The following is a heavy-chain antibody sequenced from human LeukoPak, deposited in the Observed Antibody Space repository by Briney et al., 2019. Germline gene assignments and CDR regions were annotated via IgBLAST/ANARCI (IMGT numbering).Heavy chain of an antibody. D-gene: IGHD3-22*01. CDR1: GYTFTGYY. Sequence: GASVKVSCKASGYTFTGYYMHWVRQAPGQGLGWMGWINPNSGGTNYAQKFQGRVTMTRDTSISTAYVELSRLRSDDTAVYYCARDLRYYDSSGYYGYWGQGTLVTVSS. V-gene: IGHV1-2*02. CDR2: INPNSGGT. CDR3: ARDLRYYDSSGYYGY. J-gene: IGHJ4*02.